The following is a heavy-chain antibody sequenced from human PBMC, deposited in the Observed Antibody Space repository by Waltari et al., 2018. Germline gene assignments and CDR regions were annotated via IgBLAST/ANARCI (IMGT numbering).Heavy chain of an antibody. CDR1: GESFLGYF. CDR3: ARYGEVPPNYFFDY. Sequence: QVQLHQWGAGQLKPSETLSLTCAVSGESFLGYFWSWIRQSPGKGLEGVGAIHHSGSTNYNPALASRVSLSVDTTKKQFSLRLTSVTAADAAVYYCARYGEVPPNYFFDYWGRGTLVTVSS. CDR2: IHHSGST. V-gene: IGHV4-34*01. D-gene: IGHD2-21*01. J-gene: IGHJ4*01.